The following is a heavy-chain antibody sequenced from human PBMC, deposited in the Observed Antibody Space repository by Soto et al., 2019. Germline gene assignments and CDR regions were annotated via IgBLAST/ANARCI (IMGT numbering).Heavy chain of an antibody. Sequence: PGGSLRLSCAASGFTFSSFAMHWVRQAPGKGLEWVGFISFDGNMKYYADSLKGRFTISRDNYKNTVSLQMNSLRGEDTAVYFCAKGPHTHVGWPYYFESWGQGVPVTVSS. D-gene: IGHD6-19*01. CDR3: AKGPHTHVGWPYYFES. J-gene: IGHJ4*02. CDR2: ISFDGNMK. CDR1: GFTFSSFA. V-gene: IGHV3-30-3*01.